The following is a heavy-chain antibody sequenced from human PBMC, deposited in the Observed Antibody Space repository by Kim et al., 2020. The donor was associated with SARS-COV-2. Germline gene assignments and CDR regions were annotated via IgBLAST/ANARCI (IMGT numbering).Heavy chain of an antibody. Sequence: GGSLRLSCAASGFTFSSYAMIWVRQAPGKGLEWVSAISGSGGSTYYADSVKGRFTISRDNSKNTLYLQMNSLRAEDTAVYYCAKDRRWSVDTAMVIDYWGQGTLVTVSS. CDR2: ISGSGGST. D-gene: IGHD5-18*01. J-gene: IGHJ4*02. V-gene: IGHV3-23*01. CDR3: AKDRRWSVDTAMVIDY. CDR1: GFTFSSYA.